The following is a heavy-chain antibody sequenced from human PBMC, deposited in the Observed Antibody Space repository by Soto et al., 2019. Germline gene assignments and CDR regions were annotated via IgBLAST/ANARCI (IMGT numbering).Heavy chain of an antibody. CDR2: ISPGSRYP. V-gene: IGHV3-11*06. D-gene: IGHD2-15*01. J-gene: IGHJ5*02. CDR1: CFTFGDSY. CDR3: VRGGGGGLFDP. Sequence: LILSWSGSCFTFGDSYISWIRQAPGKGLEWLSYISPGSRYPAYADSVKGRFTISRDNAKRSLYLQMMSLTAEDTAIYYCVRGGGGGLFDPWGQGTMVTSPQ.